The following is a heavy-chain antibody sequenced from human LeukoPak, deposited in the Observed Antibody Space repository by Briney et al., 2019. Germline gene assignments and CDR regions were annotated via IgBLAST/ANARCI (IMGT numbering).Heavy chain of an antibody. J-gene: IGHJ3*02. CDR2: INHSGST. Sequence: SETLSLTCAVYGGSFSGYYWSWIRRPPGKGLEWIGEINHSGSTNYNPSLKSRVTISVDTSKNQFSLKLSSVTAADTAVYYCARGRHYYDSSGYKKAFDIWGQGTMVTVSS. CDR1: GGSFSGYY. D-gene: IGHD3-22*01. CDR3: ARGRHYYDSSGYKKAFDI. V-gene: IGHV4-34*01.